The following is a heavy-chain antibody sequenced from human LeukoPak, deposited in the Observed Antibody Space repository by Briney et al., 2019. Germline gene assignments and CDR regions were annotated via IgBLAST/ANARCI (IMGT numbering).Heavy chain of an antibody. D-gene: IGHD4-17*01. V-gene: IGHV3-48*03. CDR1: GFTFSSYE. CDR3: ARDEYGDYAY. J-gene: IGHJ4*02. CDR2: ISSSGSTI. Sequence: GGSLRLSCAASGFTFSSYEMNWVRQAPGKGLEWVSYISSSGSTIYYADSVRGRFTISRDNAKNSLYLQMNSLRAEDTAVYYCARDEYGDYAYWGRGTLVTVSS.